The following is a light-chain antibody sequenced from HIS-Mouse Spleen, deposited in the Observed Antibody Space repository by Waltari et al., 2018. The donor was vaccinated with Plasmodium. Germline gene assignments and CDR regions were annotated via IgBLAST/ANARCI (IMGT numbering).Light chain of an antibody. V-gene: IGLV2-8*01. CDR2: EVS. J-gene: IGLJ2*01. CDR3: SSYAGSNNLV. Sequence: QSALTQPPSASGSPGQSVTIPCTGTSTDVGGSNYLSWYQQHPGKAPQLMIYEVSKRPSGVPDRFSGSKSGNTASLTVSGLQAEDEADYYCSSYAGSNNLVFGGGTKLTVL. CDR1: STDVGGSNY.